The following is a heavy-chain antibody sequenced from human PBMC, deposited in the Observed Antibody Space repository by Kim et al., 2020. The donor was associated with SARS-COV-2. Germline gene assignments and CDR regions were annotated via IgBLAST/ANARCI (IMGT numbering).Heavy chain of an antibody. V-gene: IGHV1-46*01. CDR3: AREYRGSYWFDP. D-gene: IGHD1-26*01. Sequence: YEPKFQGRVTMTRDTSTSTVYMELSSLRSEDTAMYYCAREYRGSYWFDPWGQGTLVTVSS. J-gene: IGHJ5*02.